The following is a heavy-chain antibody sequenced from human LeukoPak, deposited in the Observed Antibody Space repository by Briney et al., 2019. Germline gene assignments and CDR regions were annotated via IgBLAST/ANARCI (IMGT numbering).Heavy chain of an antibody. CDR2: IYYSGST. J-gene: IGHJ4*02. D-gene: IGHD2-15*01. CDR1: GGSISSGGYY. CDR3: ARQHCSGGDCYFFD. Sequence: PSQTLSLTCTVSGGSISSGGYYWSWIRLHPGKGLEWIGYIYYSGSTYYNPSLKSRVTISVDTSKNQFSLKLSSVTAADTAVYYCARQHCSGGDCYFFDWGQGTLVTVSS. V-gene: IGHV4-31*03.